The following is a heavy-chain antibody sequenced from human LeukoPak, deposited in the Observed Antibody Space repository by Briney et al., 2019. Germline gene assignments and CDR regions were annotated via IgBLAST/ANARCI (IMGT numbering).Heavy chain of an antibody. Sequence: SETLSLTCTVSGGSISSYYWSWIRQPPGKGLEWIGYIYYSGSTNYNPSLKSRVTISVDTSKNQFSLKLSSVTAADTAVYYCARTWFGELLPLDYWGQGTLVTVSS. CDR1: GGSISSYY. D-gene: IGHD3-10*01. V-gene: IGHV4-59*01. J-gene: IGHJ4*02. CDR3: ARTWFGELLPLDY. CDR2: IYYSGST.